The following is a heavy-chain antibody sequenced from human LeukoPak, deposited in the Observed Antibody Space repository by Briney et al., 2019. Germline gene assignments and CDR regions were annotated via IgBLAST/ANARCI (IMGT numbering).Heavy chain of an antibody. D-gene: IGHD3-9*01. V-gene: IGHV1-2*02. CDR3: ARNLGDYDTLTGYYDSEYDY. J-gene: IGHJ4*02. Sequence: GASVKVSCKASGYTFTGYYMHWVRQAPGQGLEWMGWINPNSGGTNYAQKFQGRVTMTTDTSTSTAYMELRSLRSDGTAVYYCARNLGDYDTLTGYYDSEYDYWGQGTLVTVSS. CDR1: GYTFTGYY. CDR2: INPNSGGT.